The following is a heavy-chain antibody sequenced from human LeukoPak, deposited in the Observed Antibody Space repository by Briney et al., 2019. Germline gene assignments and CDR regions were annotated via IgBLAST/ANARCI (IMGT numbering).Heavy chain of an antibody. J-gene: IGHJ4*02. CDR3: ARLPTVTFFDY. CDR1: GGSISSYY. Sequence: SETLSLTCTVSGGSISSYYWSWIRQPAGKGLEWIGRIYSSGSTDYNPSLKSRVTMSVDTSKNQFSLKLSSVTAADTAVYYCARLPTVTFFDYWGQGTLVTVSS. V-gene: IGHV4-4*07. CDR2: IYSSGST. D-gene: IGHD4-17*01.